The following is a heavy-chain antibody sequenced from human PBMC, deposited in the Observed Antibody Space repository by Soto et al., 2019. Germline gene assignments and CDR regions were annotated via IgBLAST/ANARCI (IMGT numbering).Heavy chain of an antibody. CDR1: GYSFTSYW. V-gene: IGHV5-51*01. J-gene: IGHJ3*02. Sequence: GDSLKNSCKGSGYSFTSYWIGWVRQMPGKGLEWMGIIYPGDSDTRYSPSFQGQVTISADKSISTAYLQWSSLKASDTAMYYCARLGPRGHDAFDIWGQGTMVTVSS. CDR2: IYPGDSDT. CDR3: ARLGPRGHDAFDI.